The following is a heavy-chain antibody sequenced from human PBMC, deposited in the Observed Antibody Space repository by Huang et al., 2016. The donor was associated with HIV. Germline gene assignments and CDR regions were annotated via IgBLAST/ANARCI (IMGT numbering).Heavy chain of an antibody. Sequence: EVQLVQSGAEVKKPGESLKISCKGSGYSFTSYWIGWGRQMPGKGLEWTGGISPGDSDTRYSPSVQGQVTISADKSISTAYLQWSSLKASDTAMYYCARGGYYYGSGSYWDYWGQGTLVTVSS. CDR1: GYSFTSYW. CDR3: ARGGYYYGSGSYWDY. D-gene: IGHD3-10*01. V-gene: IGHV5-51*03. CDR2: ISPGDSDT. J-gene: IGHJ4*02.